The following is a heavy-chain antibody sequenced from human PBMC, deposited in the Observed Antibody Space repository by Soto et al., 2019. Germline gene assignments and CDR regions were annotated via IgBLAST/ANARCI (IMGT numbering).Heavy chain of an antibody. D-gene: IGHD3-9*01. J-gene: IGHJ6*03. CDR2: INHSGST. V-gene: IGHV4-34*01. CDR3: GSPPPLLQFFDPV. Sequence: PSETLSLTCAVYGGSFSGYYWSWIRQPPGKGLEWIGEINHSGSTNYNPSLKSRVTISVDTSKNQFSLKLSSVTAADTAVYYCGSPPPLLQFFDPVGGKGT. CDR1: GGSFSGYY.